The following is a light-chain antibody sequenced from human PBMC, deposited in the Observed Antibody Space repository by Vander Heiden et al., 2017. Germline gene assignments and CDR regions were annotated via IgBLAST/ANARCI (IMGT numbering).Light chain of an antibody. V-gene: IGKV4-1*01. CDR2: WAS. Sequence: DIVMTQSPGSLAVSLGERATINCKSSQSVLYSSNNKNYLAWYQQKPGQPPKLLIYWASTRESGVPDRFSGSGSGTDFTLTISSLQAEDVAVYYCQQYDSTPRTFGQGTKVEIK. CDR1: QSVLYSSNNKNY. CDR3: QQYDSTPRT. J-gene: IGKJ1*01.